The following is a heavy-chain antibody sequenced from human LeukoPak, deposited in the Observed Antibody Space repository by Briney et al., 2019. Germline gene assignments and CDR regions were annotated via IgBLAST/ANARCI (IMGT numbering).Heavy chain of an antibody. CDR2: IYTSGST. V-gene: IGHV4-4*07. Sequence: SETQSLTCTVSGGSISSYYWSWIRQPAGKGLEWIGRIYTSGSTNYNPSLKSRVTMSVDTSKDQFSLKLSSVTAADTAVYYCAREYYYDSSGYYNWFDPWGQGTLVTVSS. CDR1: GGSISSYY. D-gene: IGHD3-22*01. CDR3: AREYYYDSSGYYNWFDP. J-gene: IGHJ5*02.